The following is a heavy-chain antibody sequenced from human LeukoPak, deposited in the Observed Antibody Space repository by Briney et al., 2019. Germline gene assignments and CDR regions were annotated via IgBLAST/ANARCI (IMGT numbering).Heavy chain of an antibody. CDR1: GFNFRTYA. D-gene: IGHD3-22*01. Sequence: GGSLRLSCADSGFNFRTYAMSWVRQAPGKGLEWVSTITDSGGTSYYADSVKGRFTISRDNSKNSLYLQMSNLRAGDTAVYYCVKSTYSDTSGYFAFDSWGQGSLVTVSA. CDR3: VKSTYSDTSGYFAFDS. CDR2: ITDSGGTS. J-gene: IGHJ4*02. V-gene: IGHV3-23*01.